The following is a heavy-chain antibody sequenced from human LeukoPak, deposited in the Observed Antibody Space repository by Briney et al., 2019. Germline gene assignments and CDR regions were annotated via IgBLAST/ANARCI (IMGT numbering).Heavy chain of an antibody. Sequence: GGSLRLSCAASGFTVSSNSMSWVRQAPGKGLEWVSVIYSGGSTKYADSVKGRLTIFRDNSKNTLNLQMNSLRAEDTAVYYCARHLRYGSGGYFDYWGQGTLVTVSS. CDR3: ARHLRYGSGGYFDY. CDR2: IYSGGST. D-gene: IGHD3-10*01. CDR1: GFTVSSNS. V-gene: IGHV3-66*04. J-gene: IGHJ4*02.